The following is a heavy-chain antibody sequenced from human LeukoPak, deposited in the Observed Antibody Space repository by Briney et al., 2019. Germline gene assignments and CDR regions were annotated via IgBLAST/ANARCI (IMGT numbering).Heavy chain of an antibody. CDR2: INHSGST. CDR1: GGSFSGYY. V-gene: IGHV4-34*01. Sequence: ASETLSLTCAVYGGSFSGYYWSWIRQPPGKGLEWIGEINHSGSTNYNPSLKSRVTISVDTSKNQFSLKLSSVTAADTAVYYCARERDSGYDSTFDYWGQGTLVTVSS. D-gene: IGHD5-12*01. CDR3: ARERDSGYDSTFDY. J-gene: IGHJ4*02.